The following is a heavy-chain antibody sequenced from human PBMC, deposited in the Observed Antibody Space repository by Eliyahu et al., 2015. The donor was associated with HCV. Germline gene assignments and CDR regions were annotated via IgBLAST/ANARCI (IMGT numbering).Heavy chain of an antibody. V-gene: IGHV3-33*08. J-gene: IGHJ6*02. CDR3: ARDALQYHAQGYYYYYGMDV. CDR1: GFPFXXYG. Sequence: QVQLVESGGGVVQPGRSLRLSCAASGFPFXXYGMPWVRQAPGKGLGWVAVIWYDGSNKYYADSVKGRFTISRDNSKNTLYLQMNSLRAEDTAVYYCARDALQYHAQGYYYYYGMDVWGQGTTVTVSS. D-gene: IGHD4-11*01. CDR2: IWYDGSNK.